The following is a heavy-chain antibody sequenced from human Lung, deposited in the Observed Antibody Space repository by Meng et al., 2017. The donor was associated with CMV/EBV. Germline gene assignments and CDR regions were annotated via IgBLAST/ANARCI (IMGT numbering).Heavy chain of an antibody. Sequence: SCAASGFTFNTYGVHWVRQAPGKGLEWVAVISSDGSKKYYADSVKGRFTISRDNSKNTLYLQMNSLRPEDTAVYFCARVLAEREDYYYGMDVWGQGPTVTVSS. CDR1: GFTFNTYG. V-gene: IGHV3-30*04. D-gene: IGHD1-26*01. CDR3: ARVLAEREDYYYGMDV. J-gene: IGHJ6*02. CDR2: ISSDGSKK.